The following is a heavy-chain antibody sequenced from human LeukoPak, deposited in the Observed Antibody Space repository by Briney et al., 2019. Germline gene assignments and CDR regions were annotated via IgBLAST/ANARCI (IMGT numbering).Heavy chain of an antibody. J-gene: IGHJ3*02. D-gene: IGHD1-26*01. CDR1: GYTLTELS. Sequence: ASVKVSCKVSGYTLTELSMHWVRQAPGKGLEWMGGFDPEDGETIYAQKFQGRVTMTEDTSTDTAYTELSSLRSEDTAVYYCATDPRGVGAHSAFDIWGQGTMVTVSS. V-gene: IGHV1-24*01. CDR2: FDPEDGET. CDR3: ATDPRGVGAHSAFDI.